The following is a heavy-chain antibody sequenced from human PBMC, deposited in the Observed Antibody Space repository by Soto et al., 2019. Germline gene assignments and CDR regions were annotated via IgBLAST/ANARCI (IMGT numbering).Heavy chain of an antibody. D-gene: IGHD1-7*01. CDR1: GESFSGYY. CDR2: VDHRGST. V-gene: IGHV4-34*02. CDR3: AMYEYGNSLYGVDV. J-gene: IGHJ6*02. Sequence: QVHLQQRGAGLLKPSETLSLNCVVSGESFSGYYWSWIRQTPGMGLEWIGEVDHRGSTTYNPSLKNRASISIDSSKNLFSLELTSVTAADTALYFCAMYEYGNSLYGVDVWGQGTRVTVSS.